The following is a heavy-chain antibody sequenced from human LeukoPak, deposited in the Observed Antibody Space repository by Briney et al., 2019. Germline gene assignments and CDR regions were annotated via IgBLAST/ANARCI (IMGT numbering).Heavy chain of an antibody. V-gene: IGHV4-59*08. CDR3: ARHGWYYDILTQPVTLTVIPNWYFDL. CDR2: IYYSGST. Sequence: SETLSLTCTVSGGSISSYYWSWIRQPPGKGLEWIGYIYYSGSTNYNPSLKSRVTMSVDTSKNQFSLKLSSVTAADTAVYYCARHGWYYDILTQPVTLTVIPNWYFDLWGRGTLVTVSS. CDR1: GGSISSYY. D-gene: IGHD3-9*01. J-gene: IGHJ2*01.